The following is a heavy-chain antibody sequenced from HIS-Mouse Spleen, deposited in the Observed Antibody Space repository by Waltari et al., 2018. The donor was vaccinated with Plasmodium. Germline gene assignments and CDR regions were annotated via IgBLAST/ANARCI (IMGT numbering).Heavy chain of an antibody. J-gene: IGHJ4*02. CDR1: GGSFSGYY. CDR2: INHSGST. CDR3: ARGVGYCSGGSCDHYFDY. V-gene: IGHV4-34*01. D-gene: IGHD2-15*01. Sequence: QVQLQQWGAGLLKPSETLSLTCAVYGGSFSGYYWSWIRQPPGKGLEWIGEINHSGSTNYNPSTKSRVTISVDTSKNQFSLKLSSVTAADTAVYYCARGVGYCSGGSCDHYFDYWGQGTLVTVSS.